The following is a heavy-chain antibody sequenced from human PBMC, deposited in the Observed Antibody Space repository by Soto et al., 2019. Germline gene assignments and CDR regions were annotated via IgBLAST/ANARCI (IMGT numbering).Heavy chain of an antibody. CDR3: VRDDDGAGIHS. J-gene: IGHJ4*02. Sequence: PGGSLRLSCAASGVTFSSYWMHWVRQAPEKGLMWVSHINSDGSSTTYADSVKGRFTISRDNAKNTLFLQMNSRRAADTAVYYCVRDDDGAGIHSWGLGTLVTVST. CDR2: INSDGSST. D-gene: IGHD3-10*01. CDR1: GVTFSSYW. V-gene: IGHV3-74*01.